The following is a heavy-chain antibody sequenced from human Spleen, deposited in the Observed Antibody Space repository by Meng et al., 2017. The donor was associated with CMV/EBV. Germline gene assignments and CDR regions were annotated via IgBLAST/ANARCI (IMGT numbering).Heavy chain of an antibody. CDR2: IVPTLGIV. V-gene: IGHV1-69*10. J-gene: IGHJ5*02. D-gene: IGHD2-21*02. CDR1: GNTLSSYA. CDR3: ARDWRAIKMTDGGYWFDP. Sequence: SVKVSCKASGNTLSSYAISWVRQAPGQGLEWMGGIVPTLGIVNYARKFQARVTFTADKTTSTAYMELSSLRSEDTAVYYCARDWRAIKMTDGGYWFDPWGQGTLVTVSS.